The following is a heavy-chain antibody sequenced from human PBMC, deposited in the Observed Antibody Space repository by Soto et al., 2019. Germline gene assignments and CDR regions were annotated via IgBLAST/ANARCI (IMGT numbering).Heavy chain of an antibody. J-gene: IGHJ4*02. CDR1: GFTFSSYA. D-gene: IGHD3-10*01. V-gene: IGHV3-23*01. CDR3: AKEPAPPLGRASGSPFDY. CDR2: ISGSGGST. Sequence: EVQLLESGGGLVQPGGSLRLSCAASGFTFSSYAMSWVRQAPGKGLEWVSAISGSGGSTYYADSVKGRFTISRDNSKNTLYLQMNSLRAEDTAVYYCAKEPAPPLGRASGSPFDYWGQGTLVTVSS.